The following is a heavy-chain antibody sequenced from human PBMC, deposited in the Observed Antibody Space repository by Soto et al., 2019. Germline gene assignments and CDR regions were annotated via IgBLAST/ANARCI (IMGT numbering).Heavy chain of an antibody. Sequence: PSETLSLTCTVSGGSISSGGYYWSWIRQHPGKGLEWIEYIYYSGSTYYNTSLKSRVTISVDTSKNQFSLKLSSVTAADTAVYYCARVEQHLGSSPADQGLNYYYYYYMDVWGKGTTVTVSS. CDR3: ARVEQHLGSSPADQGLNYYYYYYMDV. D-gene: IGHD3-3*02. V-gene: IGHV4-31*03. CDR1: GGSISSGGYY. J-gene: IGHJ6*03. CDR2: IYYSGST.